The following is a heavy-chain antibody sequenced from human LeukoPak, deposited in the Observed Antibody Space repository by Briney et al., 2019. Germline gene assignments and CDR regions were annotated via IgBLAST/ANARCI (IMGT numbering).Heavy chain of an antibody. CDR2: ITSSSSSM. CDR3: ARVIGSYGDSAY. D-gene: IGHD4-17*01. J-gene: IGHJ4*02. V-gene: IGHV3-48*04. Sequence: GGSLRLSCATSGFTFSSYSMNWVRQAPGKGLEWISYITSSSSSMYYADSVKGRFTISRDNAKNSLYLQMNSLRAEDTAVYYCARVIGSYGDSAYWGQGTLVTVSS. CDR1: GFTFSSYS.